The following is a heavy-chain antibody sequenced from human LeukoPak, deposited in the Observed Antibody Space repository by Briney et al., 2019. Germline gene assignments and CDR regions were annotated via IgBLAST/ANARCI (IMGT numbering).Heavy chain of an antibody. Sequence: GLSLRLSCAASGFSFSTYWMSWVRQAPGKGLEWVANIKVDGSEKYYVDSVKGRFTISRDNAKRSLYLQMNSLRAEDTAVFYCARDRDNITCPHDYWGQGTLVTVSS. CDR1: GFSFSTYW. CDR3: ARDRDNITCPHDY. D-gene: IGHD2-15*01. J-gene: IGHJ4*02. CDR2: IKVDGSEK. V-gene: IGHV3-7*05.